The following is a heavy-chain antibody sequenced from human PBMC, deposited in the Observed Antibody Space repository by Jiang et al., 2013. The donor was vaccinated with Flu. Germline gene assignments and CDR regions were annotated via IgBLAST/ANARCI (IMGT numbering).Heavy chain of an antibody. J-gene: IGHJ4*02. CDR3: GREDSSGYVDY. D-gene: IGHD3-22*01. Sequence: LGRTYYRSKWYSDYSVYVTSRITIKADTSKNQFSLQLTSVSPEDTAVYYCGREDSSGYVDYWGQGTLVTVSS. V-gene: IGHV6-1*01. CDR2: TYYRSKWYS.